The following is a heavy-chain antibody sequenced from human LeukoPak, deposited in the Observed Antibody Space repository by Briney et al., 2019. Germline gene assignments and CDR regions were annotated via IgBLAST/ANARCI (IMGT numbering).Heavy chain of an antibody. CDR2: ISGSGGST. CDR3: AIRPWDYDSSGFYDY. J-gene: IGHJ4*02. V-gene: IGHV3-23*01. Sequence: GGSLRLSCAASGFTFASYAMSWVRQAPGKGLEWVSAISGSGGSTYYADSVKGRFTISRDNSKNTLFLQMNSLRAEDTAVYYCAIRPWDYDSSGFYDYWGQGTLVTVSS. D-gene: IGHD3-22*01. CDR1: GFTFASYA.